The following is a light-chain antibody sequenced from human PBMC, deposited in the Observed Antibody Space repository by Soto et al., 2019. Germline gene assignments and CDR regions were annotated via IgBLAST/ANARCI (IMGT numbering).Light chain of an antibody. CDR2: GAS. CDR1: QSVSGN. V-gene: IGKV3-15*01. J-gene: IGKJ4*01. Sequence: EIVMTQSPATLSVSPGERATLSCRASQSVSGNLAWYQQKPGQPPRLLIYGASTRATGIPARFSGSGSGTEFTLTISSLQSEDFAVYYCQQYNNWTLTFGGGTKVGSN. CDR3: QQYNNWTLT.